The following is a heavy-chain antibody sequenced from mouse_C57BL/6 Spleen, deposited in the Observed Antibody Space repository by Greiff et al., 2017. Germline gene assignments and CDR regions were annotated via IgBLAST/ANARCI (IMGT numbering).Heavy chain of an antibody. CDR2: IDPSDSET. CDR3: ARFGYDGAWFAY. Sequence: KQSCKASGYTFTSYWMHWVKQRPIQGLEWIGNIDPSDSETHYNQKFKDKATLTVDNSSSTAYMQLSSLTSEDSAVYYCARFGYDGAWFAYWGQGTLVTVSA. D-gene: IGHD2-2*01. CDR1: GYTFTSYW. V-gene: IGHV1-52*01. J-gene: IGHJ3*01.